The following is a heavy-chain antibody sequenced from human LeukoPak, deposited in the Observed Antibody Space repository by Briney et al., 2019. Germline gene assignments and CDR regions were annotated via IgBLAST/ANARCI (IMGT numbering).Heavy chain of an antibody. J-gene: IGHJ4*02. CDR3: ARRSSSGVPFDY. D-gene: IGHD6-6*01. CDR2: IYYSGST. CDR1: GGPISSSSYY. V-gene: IGHV4-39*07. Sequence: SETLSLTCTVSGGPISSSSYYWGWIRQPPGKGLEWIGSIYYSGSTYYNPSLKSRVTISVDTSKNQFSLKLSSVTAADTAVYYCARRSSSGVPFDYWGQGTLVTVSS.